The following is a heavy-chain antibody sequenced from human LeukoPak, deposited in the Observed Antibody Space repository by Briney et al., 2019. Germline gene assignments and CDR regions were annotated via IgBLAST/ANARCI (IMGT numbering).Heavy chain of an antibody. J-gene: IGHJ4*02. V-gene: IGHV4-59*01. D-gene: IGHD3-22*01. CDR2: IYYNGYT. Sequence: SETLSLTCTVSGGTISSYYWSWIRQPPGKGLEWIGYIYYNGYTKYNPSLKSRVTISVDTPKNQFSLNLSSVTAADTAVYYRARATYYDSSGYYRYFDYWGQGTLVTVSS. CDR1: GGTISSYY. CDR3: ARATYYDSSGYYRYFDY.